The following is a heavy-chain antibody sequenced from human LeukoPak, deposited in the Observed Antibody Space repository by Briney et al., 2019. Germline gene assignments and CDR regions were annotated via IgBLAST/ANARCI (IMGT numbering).Heavy chain of an antibody. CDR2: IYYNGET. D-gene: IGHD2-8*01. J-gene: IGHJ4*02. CDR1: GCSITNYY. V-gene: IGHV4-59*01. Sequence: SETVSLTCTVSGCSITNYYCSWIRQPPGKGLEWIEDIYYNGETKNNPSFKSRVTISVDTSKNQFSLKLSSVTAADTAVYYCARVVSYCSNGVRQFDYWGQGTLVTVSS. CDR3: ARVVSYCSNGVRQFDY.